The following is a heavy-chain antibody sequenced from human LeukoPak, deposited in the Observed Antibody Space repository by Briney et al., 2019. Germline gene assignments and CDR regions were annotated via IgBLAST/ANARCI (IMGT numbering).Heavy chain of an antibody. D-gene: IGHD3-3*02. J-gene: IGHJ4*02. CDR2: IKSKTDGGTT. Sequence: GGSLRLSCVASGFTFNNAWMSWVRQAPGKGLEWIGRIKSKTDGGTTDYAAPVKGRFTISRDDSKNTLYLQMNSLKTEDTAVYYCTTDGFPPHFFDYWGQGTLVTVSS. V-gene: IGHV3-15*01. CDR1: GFTFNNAW. CDR3: TTDGFPPHFFDY.